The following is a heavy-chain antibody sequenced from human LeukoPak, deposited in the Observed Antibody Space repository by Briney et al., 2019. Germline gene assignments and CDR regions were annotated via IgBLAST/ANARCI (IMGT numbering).Heavy chain of an antibody. D-gene: IGHD3-10*01. CDR2: IWYDGSNK. CDR1: GFTFSSHS. Sequence: GGSLRLSCAASGFTFSSHSMNWVRQAPGKGLEWVAVIWYDGSNKYHADSVKGRFTISRDNSKNTLYLQVDSLRAEDTAIYYCARDRSGSYKYGVDVWGQGTTVTVSS. V-gene: IGHV3-33*08. J-gene: IGHJ6*02. CDR3: ARDRSGSYKYGVDV.